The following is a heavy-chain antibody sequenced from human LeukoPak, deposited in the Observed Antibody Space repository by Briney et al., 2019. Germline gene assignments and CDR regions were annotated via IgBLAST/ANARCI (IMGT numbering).Heavy chain of an antibody. CDR1: GYTFTSYA. D-gene: IGHD6-19*01. J-gene: IGHJ5*02. CDR2: SNPNSGGT. V-gene: IGHV1-2*02. CDR3: ARQGAAGGWQNWFDP. Sequence: GASVKVSCKASGYTFTSYAMNWERQAPGQGLEWMGWSNPNSGGTNYAQKFQVRVTMTRDTSISTAYMELSRLRSDDTAVYYCARQGAAGGWQNWFDPWGQGTLVTVSS.